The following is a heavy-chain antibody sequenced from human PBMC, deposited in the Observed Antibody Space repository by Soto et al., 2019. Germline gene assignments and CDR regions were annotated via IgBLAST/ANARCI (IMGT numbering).Heavy chain of an antibody. D-gene: IGHD2-2*02. CDR3: ARHNGRGYCSSTSCYKEDYGMDV. J-gene: IGHJ6*02. CDR1: GGSISSSSYY. Sequence: PSETLSLTCTVSGGSISSSSYYWGWIRQPPGKGLEWIGSIYYSGSTYYNPSLKSRVTISVDTSKNQFSLKLSSVTAADTAVYCCARHNGRGYCSSTSCYKEDYGMDVWGQGTTVTVSS. CDR2: IYYSGST. V-gene: IGHV4-39*01.